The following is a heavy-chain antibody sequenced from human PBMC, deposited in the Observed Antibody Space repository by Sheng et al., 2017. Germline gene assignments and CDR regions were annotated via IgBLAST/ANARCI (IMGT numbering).Heavy chain of an antibody. CDR2: IYHSGST. Sequence: QVQLQESGPGLVKPSETLSLTCAVSGYSISSGYYWGWIRQPPGKGLEWIGSIYHSGSTYYNPSLKSRVTISVDTSKNQFSLKLSSVTAADTAVYYCARGERNDYGDYFDYWGQGTLVTVSS. V-gene: IGHV4-38-2*01. CDR3: ARGERNDYGDYFDY. J-gene: IGHJ4*02. CDR1: GYSISSGYY. D-gene: IGHD4-17*01.